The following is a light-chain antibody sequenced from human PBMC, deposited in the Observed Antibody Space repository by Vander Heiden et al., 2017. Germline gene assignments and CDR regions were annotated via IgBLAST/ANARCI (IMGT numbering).Light chain of an antibody. Sequence: DSVMTQSPLSLPVTPGEPASISCRSSQSLLHSNGYNYLDWYLQKPGQSPQLLLYLVSNRASRVPDRFSGSRPGTDFTLKIIIVEAEDLRAYSCRQALPTPYTFGQWTKLELK. CDR1: QSLLHSNGYNY. CDR3: RQALPTPYT. V-gene: IGKV2-28*01. J-gene: IGKJ2*01. CDR2: LVS.